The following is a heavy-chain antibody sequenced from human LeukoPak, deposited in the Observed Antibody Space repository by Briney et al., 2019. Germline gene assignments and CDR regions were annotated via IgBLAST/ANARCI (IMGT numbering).Heavy chain of an antibody. D-gene: IGHD3-10*01. J-gene: IGHJ4*02. CDR3: ARRARGYYGSGKDY. CDR1: GGSISSYY. V-gene: IGHV4-4*07. CDR2: IYTSGST. Sequence: SETLSLTCTVPGGSISSYYWNWLRQPAGKGLQWIGRIYTSGSTNYNPSLKSRVTMSVDTSKNQFSLKLSSVTAADTAVYYCARRARGYYGSGKDYWGQGTLVTVSS.